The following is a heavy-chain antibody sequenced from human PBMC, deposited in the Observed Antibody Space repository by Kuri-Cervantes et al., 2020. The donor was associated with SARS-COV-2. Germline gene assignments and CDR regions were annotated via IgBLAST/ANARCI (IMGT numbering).Heavy chain of an antibody. CDR3: ARGRYVAY. V-gene: IGHV3-48*03. CDR2: ISNSGSSI. CDR1: EFTFSSYE. Sequence: LSLTCVASEFTFSSYEMNWVRQAPGKGLEWVSYISNSGSSIYYADSVKGRFTISRDNAKNSLYLQMNSLRAEDTAVYYCARGRYVAYWGQGTLVTVSS. J-gene: IGHJ4*02.